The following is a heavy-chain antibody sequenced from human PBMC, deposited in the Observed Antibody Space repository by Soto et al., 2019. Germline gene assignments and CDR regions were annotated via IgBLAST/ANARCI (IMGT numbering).Heavy chain of an antibody. J-gene: IGHJ6*02. CDR3: ASSRKKVVVITSYYYYYGMDV. CDR1: GGTFSSYA. V-gene: IGHV1-69*13. D-gene: IGHD3-22*01. CDR2: IIPIFGTA. Sequence: GASVKVSCKASGGTFSSYAISWVRQAPGQGLEWMGGIIPIFGTANYAQKFQGRVTITADESTSTAYMELSSLRSEDTAVYYCASSRKKVVVITSYYYYYGMDVWGQGTTVTVSS.